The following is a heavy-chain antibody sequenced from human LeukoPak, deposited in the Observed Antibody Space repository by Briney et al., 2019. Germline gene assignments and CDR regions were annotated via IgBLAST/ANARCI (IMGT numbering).Heavy chain of an antibody. D-gene: IGHD4-17*01. J-gene: IGHJ5*02. Sequence: SETLSLTCTVSGYSISSGYYWGWIRQPPGKGLEWIGSIYHSGSTYYNPSLKSRVTISVDTSKNQFSLKLSSVTAADTAVYYCARVLQSDYGHNWFDPWGQGTLVTVSS. CDR2: IYHSGST. CDR1: GYSISSGYY. V-gene: IGHV4-38-2*02. CDR3: ARVLQSDYGHNWFDP.